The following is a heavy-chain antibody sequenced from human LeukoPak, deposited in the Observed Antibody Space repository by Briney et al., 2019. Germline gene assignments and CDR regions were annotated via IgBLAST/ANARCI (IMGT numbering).Heavy chain of an antibody. CDR1: GFTFSSYG. CDR2: ISYDGSNK. V-gene: IGHV3-30*03. Sequence: GRSLRLSCAASGFTFSSYGMHWVRQAPGKGLEWVAVISYDGSNKYYTDSVKGRFISSRDNSKNTLYLQMNSLRAEDTAVYYCAVERLGVIGGVFNYWGQGTLVTVSS. J-gene: IGHJ4*02. CDR3: AVERLGVIGGVFNY. D-gene: IGHD3-10*01.